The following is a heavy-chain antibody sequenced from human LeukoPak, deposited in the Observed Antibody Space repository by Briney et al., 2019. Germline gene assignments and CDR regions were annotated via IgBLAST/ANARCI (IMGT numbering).Heavy chain of an antibody. CDR2: ISITGGST. D-gene: IGHD3-22*01. Sequence: GGSLRPSCSVSGITFGSYPMHWVRQAPGKGLEYVSEISITGGSTYYADSVKGRFTISRDNSKNTLYLQMSSLRPEDTAVYYCVGLYDSSGYYSTWGQGTLVTVSS. CDR1: GITFGSYP. J-gene: IGHJ4*02. CDR3: VGLYDSSGYYST. V-gene: IGHV3-64D*06.